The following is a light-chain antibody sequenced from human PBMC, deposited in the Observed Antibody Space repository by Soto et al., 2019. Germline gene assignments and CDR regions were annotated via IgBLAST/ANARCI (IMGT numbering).Light chain of an antibody. Sequence: QSVLTHPASVSGSPAQSITISCTGTSSDVGGYNYVSWYQQHPGKAPKLLIYDVRNRPSGVSNRFSGSKSVNTASLTISGLQAEDEADYYCSSYTTTSTYVFGTGTKVTVL. CDR3: SSYTTTSTYV. CDR1: SSDVGGYNY. CDR2: DVR. V-gene: IGLV2-14*01. J-gene: IGLJ1*01.